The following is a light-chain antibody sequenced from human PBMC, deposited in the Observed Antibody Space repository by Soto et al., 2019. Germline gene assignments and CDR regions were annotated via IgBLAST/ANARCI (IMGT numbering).Light chain of an antibody. CDR1: NSKNGNNY. Sequence: SLLTQPPSVSAAPGQKVTISCSGNNSKNGNNYVSWYQQLPGTAPKLLIYDNNKRPSGIPDRFSGSKSGTSATLGITGLQTGDEADYYCGTWDSSLSAGGYVFGTGTKVTVL. CDR2: DNN. CDR3: GTWDSSLSAGGYV. V-gene: IGLV1-51*01. J-gene: IGLJ1*01.